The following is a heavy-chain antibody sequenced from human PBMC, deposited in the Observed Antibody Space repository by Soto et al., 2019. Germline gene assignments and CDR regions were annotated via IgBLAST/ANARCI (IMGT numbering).Heavy chain of an antibody. J-gene: IGHJ4*02. V-gene: IGHV4-59*01. CDR2: ISSLGTT. D-gene: IGHD5-18*01. CDR1: GGSISTYY. Sequence: QVQLQESGPGLVKPSETLSLTCTFSGGSISTYYWSWIRQPPGKGLEWIGYISSLGTTNYNPSLKCRVTISVDTSKNQFSLKLSSVTAADTSVYYCAGDPMRFSSEYWGQGTLVTVS. CDR3: AGDPMRFSSEY.